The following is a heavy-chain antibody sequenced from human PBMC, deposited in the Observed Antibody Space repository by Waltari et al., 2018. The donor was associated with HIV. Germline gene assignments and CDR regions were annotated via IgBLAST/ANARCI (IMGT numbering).Heavy chain of an antibody. D-gene: IGHD2-2*01. CDR1: GYTFPNSG. CDR2: IIPDYDAT. J-gene: IGHJ6*02. CDR3: ARVENQHYGMDV. V-gene: IGHV1-18*01. Sequence: QAQLVQSGAEVKKPGASVKVSCKASGYTFPNSGLTWVRQALGKGLEWMGWIIPDYDATSSAVMREGRVTMTADASTGTAYMGRRNLRSDDTAVDYFARVENQHYGMDVWGQGTTVIVSS.